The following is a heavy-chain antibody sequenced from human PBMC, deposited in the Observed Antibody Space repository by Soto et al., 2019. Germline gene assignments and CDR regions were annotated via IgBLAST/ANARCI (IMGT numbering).Heavy chain of an antibody. CDR2: ISYDGSNK. Sequence: WGSLRLSCAASGFTFSSYAMHWVRQAPGKGLEWVAVISYDGSNKYYADSVKGRLTTSRDNYKTSVYLQMNSLRGNNTAVYYCQKSTYYHGSSGYPRSEYFDYWGQGTLAPVSS. J-gene: IGHJ4*02. D-gene: IGHD3-22*01. CDR3: QKSTYYHGSSGYPRSEYFDY. V-gene: IGHV3-30-3*01. CDR1: GFTFSSYA.